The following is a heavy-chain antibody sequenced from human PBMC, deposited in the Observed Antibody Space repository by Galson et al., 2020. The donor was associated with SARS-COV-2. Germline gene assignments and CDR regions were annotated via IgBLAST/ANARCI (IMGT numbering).Heavy chain of an antibody. Sequence: SETLSLTCTVSGGSITDSNYFWAWLRQPPGEGLEWIGTIYNNGDTYYHPSLKSRVVISIETSKKQFSLELTSVTAADTAVYYCARVVYVGGNDDWGQGTLVTVSS. D-gene: IGHD1-26*01. CDR2: IYNNGDT. CDR1: GGSITDSNYF. V-gene: IGHV4-39*07. CDR3: ARVVYVGGNDD. J-gene: IGHJ4*02.